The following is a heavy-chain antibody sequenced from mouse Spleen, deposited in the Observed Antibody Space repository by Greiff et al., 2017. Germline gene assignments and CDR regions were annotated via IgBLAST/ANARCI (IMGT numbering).Heavy chain of an antibody. D-gene: IGHD3-2*01. V-gene: IGHV5-17*01. J-gene: IGHJ1*01. CDR3: AKTARATYWYFDV. CDR1: GFTFSGYG. Sequence: EVQGVESGGGLVKPGGSLKLSCAASGFTFSGYGMHWVRQAPEKGLEWVAYISSGSSTIYYADTVKGRFTISRDNAKNTLFLQMTSLRSEDTAMYYCAKTARATYWYFDVWGAGTTVTVSS. CDR2: ISSGSSTI.